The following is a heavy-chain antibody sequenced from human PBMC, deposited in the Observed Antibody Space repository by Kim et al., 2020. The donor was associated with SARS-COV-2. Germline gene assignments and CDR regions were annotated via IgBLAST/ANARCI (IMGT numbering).Heavy chain of an antibody. J-gene: IGHJ6*02. V-gene: IGHV3-23*01. CDR2: ISGSGGRT. CDR3: AKVQPARGGYGMDV. D-gene: IGHD3-16*01. Sequence: GGSLRLSCAASGFTFSSYAMSWVRQAPGKGLEWVSAISGSGGRTYYADSVKGRFTISRDNSKNTLYLQMNSLRAEDTAVYYCAKVQPARGGYGMDVWGQGTTVTVSS. CDR1: GFTFSSYA.